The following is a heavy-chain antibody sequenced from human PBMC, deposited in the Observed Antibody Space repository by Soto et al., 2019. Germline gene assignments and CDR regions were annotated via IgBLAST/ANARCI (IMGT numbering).Heavy chain of an antibody. CDR2: IYYSGST. CDR1: GRSISSGGYY. D-gene: IGHD3-10*01. V-gene: IGHV4-31*03. J-gene: IGHJ6*03. Sequence: SETLSLTCTVSGRSISSGGYYWSWIRQHPGKGLEWIGYIYYSGSTYYNPSLKSRVTISVDTSKNQFSLKLSSVTAADTAVYYCARTSGLWFGELSYYYYMDVWGKGTTVTVSS. CDR3: ARTSGLWFGELSYYYYMDV.